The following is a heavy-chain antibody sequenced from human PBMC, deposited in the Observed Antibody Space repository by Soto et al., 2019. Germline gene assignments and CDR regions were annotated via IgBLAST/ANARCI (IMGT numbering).Heavy chain of an antibody. CDR2: IKFDGSEK. Sequence: PGGSLRLSCEASGFTFSDYWMSWVRKAQGKGPEWVANIKFDGSEKQYVDSVRGRFTISRDNSRSSLSLQMNSLRAGDTAVYYCVKDGGYCSSSTCYAPRNHYFDSWGQGTLVTVSS. J-gene: IGHJ4*02. CDR1: GFTFSDYW. CDR3: VKDGGYCSSSTCYAPRNHYFDS. V-gene: IGHV3-7*03. D-gene: IGHD2-2*01.